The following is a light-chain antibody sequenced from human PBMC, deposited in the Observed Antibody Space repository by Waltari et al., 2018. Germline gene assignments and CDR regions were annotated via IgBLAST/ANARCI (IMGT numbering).Light chain of an antibody. CDR3: QSYDSSPSGVV. Sequence: QSVLTQPPSMSGAPGQRVTISSTGSSSNIGAGYDVPRYQQLPGTAPKLLLYGNTYRPSGVPDRFSGSKSGTSASLAITGLQAEDEADYYCQSYDSSPSGVVFGGGTKLTV. J-gene: IGLJ2*01. CDR1: SSNIGAGYD. V-gene: IGLV1-40*01. CDR2: GNT.